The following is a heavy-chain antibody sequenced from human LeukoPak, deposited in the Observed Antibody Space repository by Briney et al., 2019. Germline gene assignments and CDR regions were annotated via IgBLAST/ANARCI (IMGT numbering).Heavy chain of an antibody. CDR1: GYSFTSYY. CDR3: ARDLGLVVMVAATPGVEY. J-gene: IGHJ4*02. CDR2: INPSGGST. V-gene: IGHV1-46*01. D-gene: IGHD2-15*01. Sequence: GASVKVSCKASGYSFTSYYMHWVRQAPGQGLEWMGIINPSGGSTSYAQKFQGRVTMTRDTSTSTVYMELSSLRSEDTAVYYCARDLGLVVMVAATPGVEYWGPGTLVTVSS.